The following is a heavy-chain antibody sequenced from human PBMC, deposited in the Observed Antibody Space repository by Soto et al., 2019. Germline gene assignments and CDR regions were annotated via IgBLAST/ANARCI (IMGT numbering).Heavy chain of an antibody. V-gene: IGHV3-30*18. J-gene: IGHJ3*02. D-gene: IGHD3-10*01. Sequence: QVQLVESGGGVVQPGRSLRLSCAASGFTFSSYGMHWVRQAPGKGLEWVAVISYDGSNKYYADSVKGRFTISRDNSKNTLYLQMTSLRAEDTAVYYSAKGIIGAFAIWGQGTMVTVSS. CDR2: ISYDGSNK. CDR1: GFTFSSYG. CDR3: AKGIIGAFAI.